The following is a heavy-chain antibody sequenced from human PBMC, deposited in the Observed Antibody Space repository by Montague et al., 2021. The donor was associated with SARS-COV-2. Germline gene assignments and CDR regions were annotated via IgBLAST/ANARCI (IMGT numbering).Heavy chain of an antibody. CDR1: GFTFSSYW. Sequence: SLRLSCAASGFTFSSYWMHWVRQAPGTGLVWVSRVKDDGSRISYADSVKGRFTISRDNAKNTLYLQMNSLRAEDTAVYFCARGYFPVGGSENWGSYGMDVWGQGTTVTVSS. CDR2: VKDDGSRI. D-gene: IGHD3-16*01. V-gene: IGHV3-74*01. CDR3: ARGYFPVGGSENWGSYGMDV. J-gene: IGHJ6*02.